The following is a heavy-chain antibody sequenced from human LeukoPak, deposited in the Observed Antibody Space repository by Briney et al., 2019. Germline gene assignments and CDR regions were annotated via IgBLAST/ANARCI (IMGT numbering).Heavy chain of an antibody. V-gene: IGHV3-11*01. CDR2: IGGSGRKT. CDR1: GFRFSDFY. J-gene: IGHJ4*02. D-gene: IGHD6-19*01. CDR3: ARDRVAGTFDL. Sequence: GSLRLSCAASGFRFSDFYMSWIRQAPGKGPEWVAYIGGSGRKTNHADSVQGRFTISRDNVKNSLFLDMKSLRVEDTALYYCARDRVAGTFDLWGQGTQVTVSS.